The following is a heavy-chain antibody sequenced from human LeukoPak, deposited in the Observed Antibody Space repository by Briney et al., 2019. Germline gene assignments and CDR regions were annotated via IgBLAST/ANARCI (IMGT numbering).Heavy chain of an antibody. V-gene: IGHV3-23*01. CDR1: GFTFSSYA. D-gene: IGHD3-22*01. J-gene: IGHJ4*02. Sequence: GGSLRLFCAASGFTFSSYAMSWVRQAPGKGLEWVSAISGSGGSTYYADSVKGRFTISRDNSKNTLYLQMNSLRAEDTAVYYCAKDDSYDSSGYYFQNFDYWGQGTLVTVSS. CDR3: AKDDSYDSSGYYFQNFDY. CDR2: ISGSGGST.